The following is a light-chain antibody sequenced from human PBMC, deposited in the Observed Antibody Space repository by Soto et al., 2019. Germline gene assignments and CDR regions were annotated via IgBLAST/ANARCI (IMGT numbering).Light chain of an antibody. V-gene: IGKV3-15*01. CDR2: GAS. J-gene: IGKJ4*01. CDR3: QQYNNWRLT. CDR1: KSVSSN. Sequence: EIVMTQSPATLSVSPGERATLSCRASKSVSSNLAWYQQKPGQAPRLLIYGASTRATGIPARFSGSGSGTEFTLTISVLQSEDFAVYYCQQYNNWRLTFGGGTKVEIK.